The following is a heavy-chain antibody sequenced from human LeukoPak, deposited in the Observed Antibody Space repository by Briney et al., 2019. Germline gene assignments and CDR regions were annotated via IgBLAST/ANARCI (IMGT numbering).Heavy chain of an antibody. J-gene: IGHJ4*02. CDR2: ISASGDST. Sequence: GGSLRLSCAASGFTFSIYAMTWVRQAPGKGLEWVSAISASGDSTYYADSVKGRFTISRDNSKNTLYLQMNSLRAEDTAVYYCAKERSTVTTWFYFDYWGQGTLVTVSS. V-gene: IGHV3-23*01. D-gene: IGHD4-17*01. CDR1: GFTFSIYA. CDR3: AKERSTVTTWFYFDY.